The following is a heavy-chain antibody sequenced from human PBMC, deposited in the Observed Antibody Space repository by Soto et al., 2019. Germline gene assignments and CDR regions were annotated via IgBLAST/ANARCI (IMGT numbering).Heavy chain of an antibody. CDR2: IYSGGST. D-gene: IGHD5-12*01. Sequence: EVQLVETGGGLIQPGGSLRLSCAASGFTVSSNYMSWVRQAPGKGLEWVSVIYSGGSTYYADSVKGRFTISRDNSKNTLYLQMNSLRAEDTAVYYCARDRVDILHYYGMDVWGQGTTVTVSS. CDR3: ARDRVDILHYYGMDV. J-gene: IGHJ6*02. V-gene: IGHV3-53*02. CDR1: GFTVSSNY.